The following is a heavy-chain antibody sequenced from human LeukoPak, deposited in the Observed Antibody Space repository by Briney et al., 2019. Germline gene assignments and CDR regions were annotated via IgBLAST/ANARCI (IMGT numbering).Heavy chain of an antibody. CDR3: ARTGTGGYSYGYYFDY. V-gene: IGHV4-59*01. Sequence: SETLSLTCTVSGGSISSYYWSWIRQPPGKGLEWIGYIYYSGSTNYNPSIKSRVTISVDTSKNQFSLKLSSVTAADTAVYYCARTGTGGYSYGYYFDYWGQGTLVTVSS. CDR1: GGSISSYY. J-gene: IGHJ4*02. CDR2: IYYSGST. D-gene: IGHD5-18*01.